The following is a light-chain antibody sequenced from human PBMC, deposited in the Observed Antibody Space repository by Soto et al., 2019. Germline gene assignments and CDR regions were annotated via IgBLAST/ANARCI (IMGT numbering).Light chain of an antibody. Sequence: EIVLTQSPGTLALSPGETANISCRASQSVSSSYLAWYQQKPGQAPRLLIYGASSRATGIPDRFSGSGSGTDFTLTIRSLEPEDAAVYYCQQRSNWPPITVGQGTRLAIK. CDR2: GAS. J-gene: IGKJ5*01. CDR1: QSVSSSY. CDR3: QQRSNWPPIT. V-gene: IGKV3D-20*02.